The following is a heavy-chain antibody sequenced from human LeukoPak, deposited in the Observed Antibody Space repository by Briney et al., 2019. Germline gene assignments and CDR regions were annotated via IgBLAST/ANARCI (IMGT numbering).Heavy chain of an antibody. D-gene: IGHD3-9*01. J-gene: IGHJ4*02. CDR2: ISTNSGNT. CDR1: GYIFTTNG. Sequence: ASVKVSCKASGYIFTTNGISWVRQAPGQGLEWMGWISTNSGNTNYAQKLQARVTMTADTSTRTAYMELRSLRSDDTAMYYCARDWLLRYSQGGFDNWGQGTLVTVSS. CDR3: ARDWLLRYSQGGFDN. V-gene: IGHV1-18*01.